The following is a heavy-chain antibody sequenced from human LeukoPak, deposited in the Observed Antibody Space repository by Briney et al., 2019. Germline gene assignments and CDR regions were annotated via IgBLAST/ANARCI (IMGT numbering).Heavy chain of an antibody. CDR2: ISAYNGNT. CDR3: ASFSDYYDSSGKPNLFDY. J-gene: IGHJ4*02. D-gene: IGHD3-22*01. CDR1: GGTFSSYA. Sequence: WASVKVSCKASGGTFSSYAVSWVRQAPGQGLEWMGWISAYNGNTNYAQKLQGRVTMTTDTSTSTAYMELRSLRSDGTAVYYCASFSDYYDSSGKPNLFDYWGQGTLVTVSS. V-gene: IGHV1-18*01.